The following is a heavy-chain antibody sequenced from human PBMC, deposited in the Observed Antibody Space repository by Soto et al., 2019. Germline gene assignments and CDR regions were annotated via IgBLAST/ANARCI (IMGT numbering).Heavy chain of an antibody. CDR3: ALTGSSSSFYYYYGMDV. J-gene: IGHJ6*02. V-gene: IGHV1-2*02. Sequence: ASVKVSCKASGYTFTGYYMHWVRQAPGQGLEWMGWINPNSGGTNYAQKFQGRVAMTTDTSTSTAYMELRSLRSDDTAAYYCALTGSSSSFYYYYGMDVWGQGTTVTVSS. D-gene: IGHD6-6*01. CDR1: GYTFTGYY. CDR2: INPNSGGT.